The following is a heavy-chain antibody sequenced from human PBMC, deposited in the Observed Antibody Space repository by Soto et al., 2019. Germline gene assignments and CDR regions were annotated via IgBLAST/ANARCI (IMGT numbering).Heavy chain of an antibody. CDR2: IDPSDSYT. CDR1: GYSFTSYW. Sequence: GESLKISCKGSGYSFTSYWISWVRQMPGKGLEWMGRIDPSDSYTNYSPSFQGHVTISADKSISTAYLQWSSLKASDTAMYHCARHRRITTYYYDSSGPNGAFDIWGQGTMVTVSS. D-gene: IGHD3-22*01. V-gene: IGHV5-10-1*01. CDR3: ARHRRITTYYYDSSGPNGAFDI. J-gene: IGHJ3*02.